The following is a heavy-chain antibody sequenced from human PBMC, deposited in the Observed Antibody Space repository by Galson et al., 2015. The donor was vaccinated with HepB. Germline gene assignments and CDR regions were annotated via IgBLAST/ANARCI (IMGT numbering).Heavy chain of an antibody. CDR3: ARGGSKAFDY. Sequence: SVKVSCKASGYTFTVYNMHWVRQAPGQGLEWMGRINPNSGDTNFAPKFQGRVTMTRDKSIRTAYMELGRLRSDDTAVYYCARGGSKAFDYWGQGTPVTVSS. CDR2: INPNSGDT. CDR1: GYTFTVYN. V-gene: IGHV1-2*06. J-gene: IGHJ4*02.